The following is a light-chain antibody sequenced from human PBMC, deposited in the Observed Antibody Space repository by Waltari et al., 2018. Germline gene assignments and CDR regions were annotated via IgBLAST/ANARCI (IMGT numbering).Light chain of an antibody. CDR3: SSYTRRSYWV. V-gene: IGLV2-14*01. CDR2: KFN. Sequence: QSALTQPASVSGSPVQSITISCTGTSSDVCFSDFVSWFQQHPGKAPNVMFSKFNNRPSGVSNRFSGSKSANTASLTISGLQAEDEADYYCSSYTRRSYWVFGGGTQLTVL. J-gene: IGLJ3*02. CDR1: SSDVCFSDF.